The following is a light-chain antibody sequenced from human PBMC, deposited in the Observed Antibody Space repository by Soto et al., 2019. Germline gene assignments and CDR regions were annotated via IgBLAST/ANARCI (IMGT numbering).Light chain of an antibody. V-gene: IGLV2-8*01. CDR2: EVS. J-gene: IGLJ2*01. CDR1: SSDVGGYNY. Sequence: QSVLTQPPSASGSPGQSVTISCIGPSSDVGGYNYVSWYQQHPGKAPKLMIYEVSKRPSGVPDRFSGSKSGNTASLTVSGLQAEDEADYYCSSYAASNNLGVFGGGTKLTVL. CDR3: SSYAASNNLGV.